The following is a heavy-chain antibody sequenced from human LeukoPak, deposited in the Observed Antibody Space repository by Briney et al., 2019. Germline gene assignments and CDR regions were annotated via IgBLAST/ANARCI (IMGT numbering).Heavy chain of an antibody. CDR3: AKDFYYDSSGLTLDY. CDR2: ISGSGGFT. CDR1: GFTFSSYA. J-gene: IGHJ4*02. Sequence: QTGGSLRLSCAASGFTFSSYAMSWVRQAPGKGLEWVSAISGSGGFTYDADSVKGRFTISRDNSKNTPYLQMNSLRAEDTAVYYCAKDFYYDSSGLTLDYWGQGTLVTVSS. V-gene: IGHV3-23*01. D-gene: IGHD3-22*01.